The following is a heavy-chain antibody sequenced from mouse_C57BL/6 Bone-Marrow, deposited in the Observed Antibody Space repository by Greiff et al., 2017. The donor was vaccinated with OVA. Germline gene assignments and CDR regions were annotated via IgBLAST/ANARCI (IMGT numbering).Heavy chain of an antibody. J-gene: IGHJ3*01. V-gene: IGHV6-3*01. CDR1: GFTFSNYW. CDR2: IRLKSDNYAT. CDR3: TGGLRRFAY. D-gene: IGHD2-4*01. Sequence: EVKVEESGGGLVQPGGSMKLSCVASGFTFSNYWMNWVRQSPEKGLEWVAQIRLKSDNYATHYAESVKGRFTISRDDTKSSVYLQMNNLRAEDTGIYYCTGGLRRFAYWGQGTLVTVSA.